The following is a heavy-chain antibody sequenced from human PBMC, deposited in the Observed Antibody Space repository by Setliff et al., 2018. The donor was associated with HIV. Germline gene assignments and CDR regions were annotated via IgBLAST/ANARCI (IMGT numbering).Heavy chain of an antibody. D-gene: IGHD6-19*01. Sequence: SVKVSCKASGHTSSSFAISWVRQAPGQGLEFMGRIIPISGRTDYAQKFQGRVTFTADKFTDTAYMELNSLRSADTAVYYCARGFSAWYYFDFWGQGTLVTV. J-gene: IGHJ4*02. V-gene: IGHV1-69*04. CDR1: GHTSSSFA. CDR3: ARGFSAWYYFDF. CDR2: IIPISGRT.